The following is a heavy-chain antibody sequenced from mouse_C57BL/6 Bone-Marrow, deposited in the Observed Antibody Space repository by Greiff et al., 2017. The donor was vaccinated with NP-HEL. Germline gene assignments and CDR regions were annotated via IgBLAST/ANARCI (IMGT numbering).Heavy chain of an antibody. CDR2: ISDGGSYT. Sequence: EVKLVESGGGLVKPGGSLKLSCAASGFTFSSYAMSWVRQTPEKRLEWVATISDGGSYTYYPDNVKGRFTISRDNAKNNLYLQMSHLKSEDTAMYYCARDRRFPFAYWGQGTLVTVSA. J-gene: IGHJ3*01. V-gene: IGHV5-4*01. CDR1: GFTFSSYA. CDR3: ARDRRFPFAY.